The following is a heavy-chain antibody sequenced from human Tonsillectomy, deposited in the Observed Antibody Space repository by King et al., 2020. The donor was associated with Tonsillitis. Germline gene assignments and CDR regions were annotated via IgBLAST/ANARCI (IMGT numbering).Heavy chain of an antibody. V-gene: IGHV3-64D*06. Sequence: VQLVESGGGLVQPGGSLRLSCSASGFTFSSYAMHWVRQAPGKGLEYVSAISSNGGSTYYADSVKGRFTISRDNSKNTLYLQMSSLRAEDTAVYYCVKGVYGAGSYYISFDYWGQGTLVTVSS. CDR2: ISSNGGST. D-gene: IGHD3-10*01. CDR1: GFTFSSYA. J-gene: IGHJ4*02. CDR3: VKGVYGAGSYYISFDY.